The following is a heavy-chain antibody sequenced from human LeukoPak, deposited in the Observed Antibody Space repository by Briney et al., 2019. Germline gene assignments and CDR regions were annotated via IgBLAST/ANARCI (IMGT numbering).Heavy chain of an antibody. CDR2: ITADGGDT. J-gene: IGHJ4*02. V-gene: IGHV3-7*01. D-gene: IGHD6-13*01. CDR1: GLTFSTYC. Sequence: GGSLRPSCAAFGLTFSTYCMSWFRQTPGKGLEWVAKITADGGDTDHAASVKGRFTISRDNAKTSLYLQMNSLRAEDTAVYYCARVTQFSIAVAVFFDYWGEGTLVTLS. CDR3: ARVTQFSIAVAVFFDY.